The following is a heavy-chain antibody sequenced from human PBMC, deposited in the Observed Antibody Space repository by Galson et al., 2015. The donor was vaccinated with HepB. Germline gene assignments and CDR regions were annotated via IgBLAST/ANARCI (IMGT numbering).Heavy chain of an antibody. J-gene: IGHJ4*02. Sequence: SLRLSCAASGFTFSSYGMHWVRQAPGKGLEWVAVISYDGSNKYYADSVKGRFTISRDNSKNTLYLQMNSLRAEDTAVYYCAKVMGDYGDYRPSYYFDYWGQGTLVTVSS. CDR3: AKVMGDYGDYRPSYYFDY. D-gene: IGHD4-17*01. V-gene: IGHV3-30*18. CDR1: GFTFSSYG. CDR2: ISYDGSNK.